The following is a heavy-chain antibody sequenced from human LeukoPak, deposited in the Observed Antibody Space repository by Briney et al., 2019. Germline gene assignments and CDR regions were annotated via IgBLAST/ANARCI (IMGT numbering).Heavy chain of an antibody. D-gene: IGHD6-13*01. CDR2: ISVYNGNT. J-gene: IGHJ4*02. V-gene: IGHV1-18*01. CDR3: ARDWEAAGQKLTDY. CDR1: GYTFTSYG. Sequence: ASVKVSCKASGYTFTSYGITWVRQAPGQGLEWMGWISVYNGNTNYVQKLQGRVTMTTDTSTSTAYMELRSLRSDDTAIYYCARDWEAAGQKLTDYWGQGTLVTVSS.